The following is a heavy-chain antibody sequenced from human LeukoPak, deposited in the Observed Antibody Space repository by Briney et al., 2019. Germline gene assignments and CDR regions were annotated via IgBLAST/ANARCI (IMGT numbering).Heavy chain of an antibody. V-gene: IGHV1-18*01. CDR1: GYAFNTYD. J-gene: IGHJ4*02. Sequence: ASVKVSCRASGYAFNTYDVNWVRQATGQGLEWMGWIANNGNTNYAQHLQGRVTLTTDLTTSTAYMELRSLRSGDTGVYFCARGRAIGVDYWGQGTPVTVSS. CDR3: ARGRAIGVDY. CDR2: IANNGNT. D-gene: IGHD3-16*01.